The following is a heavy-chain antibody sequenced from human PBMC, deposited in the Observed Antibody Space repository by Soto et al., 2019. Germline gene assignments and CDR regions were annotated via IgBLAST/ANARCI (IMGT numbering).Heavy chain of an antibody. D-gene: IGHD3-10*01. V-gene: IGHV3-21*04. CDR3: ARTLRVVRGVITDNWFDP. CDR2: ISSSSSYI. CDR1: GFTFSSYS. J-gene: IGHJ5*02. Sequence: GGSLRLSCATSGFTFSSYSMNWVRQAPGKGLEWVSSISSSSSYIYYADSVKGRFTISRDNAKNSLYLQMNSLRAEDTAVYYCARTLRVVRGVITDNWFDPWGQGTLVTVSS.